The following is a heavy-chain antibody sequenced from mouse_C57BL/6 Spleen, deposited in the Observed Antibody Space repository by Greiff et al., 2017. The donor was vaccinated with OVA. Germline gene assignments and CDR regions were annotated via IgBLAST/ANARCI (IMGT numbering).Heavy chain of an antibody. CDR3: ARRGYGSDYAMDY. J-gene: IGHJ4*01. Sequence: EVQLQQSGPELVKPGASVKISCKASGYSFTGYYMNWVKQSPEKSLEWIGEINPSTGGTTYNQKFKDKATLTVDKSSSTAYMQLKSLTSEDSAVYYCARRGYGSDYAMDYWGQGTSVTVSS. CDR1: GYSFTGYY. V-gene: IGHV1-42*01. D-gene: IGHD1-1*01. CDR2: INPSTGGT.